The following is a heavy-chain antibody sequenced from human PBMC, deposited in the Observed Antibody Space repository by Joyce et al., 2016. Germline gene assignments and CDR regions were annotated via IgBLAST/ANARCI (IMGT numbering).Heavy chain of an antibody. CDR2: ISYDGSNK. CDR1: GFTFSSYA. Sequence: QVQLVESGGGVVQPGRSLRLSCAASGFTFSSYAMNWVRQAPGKGLEWMAAISYDGSNKYYADSVKGRFTVSRDNSKNTLYLQMNTLRNEDTALYYCAKRRTVSGGWSPPDYWGQGTQVTVSS. CDR3: AKRRTVSGGWSPPDY. J-gene: IGHJ4*02. V-gene: IGHV3-30*18. D-gene: IGHD6-19*01.